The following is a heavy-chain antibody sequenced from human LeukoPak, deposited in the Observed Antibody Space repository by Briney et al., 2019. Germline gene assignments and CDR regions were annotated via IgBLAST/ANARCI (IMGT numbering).Heavy chain of an antibody. CDR3: ARLYYDSSGYYQICYFDY. CDR1: GGSISSSSYY. CDR2: IYYSGST. V-gene: IGHV4-39*01. J-gene: IGHJ4*02. D-gene: IGHD3-22*01. Sequence: SETLSLTCTVSGGSISSSSYYWGWIRQPPGKGLEWIGSIYYSGSTYYNPSLKSRVTISVDTSKNQFSLNLSSVTAADTAVYYCARLYYDSSGYYQICYFDYWGQGALVTVSS.